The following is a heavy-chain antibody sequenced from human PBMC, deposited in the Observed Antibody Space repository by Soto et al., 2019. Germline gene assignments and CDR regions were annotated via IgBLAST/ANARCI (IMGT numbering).Heavy chain of an antibody. J-gene: IGHJ4*02. CDR3: ARDHDFWSGYYFPGYFDY. CDR2: ISSSGSTI. V-gene: IGHV3-11*01. CDR1: GFTFSDYY. D-gene: IGHD3-3*01. Sequence: PGGSLRLSCAASGFTFSDYYMSWIRQAPGKGLEWVSYISSSGSTIYYADSVKGRFTISRDNAKNSLYLQMNSLRAEDTAVYYCARDHDFWSGYYFPGYFDYWGQGTLVTVSS.